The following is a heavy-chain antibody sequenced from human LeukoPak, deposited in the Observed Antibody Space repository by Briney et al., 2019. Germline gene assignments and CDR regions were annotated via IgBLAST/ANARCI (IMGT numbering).Heavy chain of an antibody. Sequence: PGGSLRLSCAASGFTFNSYAMNWVRQAPGKGLEWASSISSSSSYIYYADSVKGRFTISRDNAKNSLYLQMNSLRAEDTAVYYCARDRLVGATHNWFDPWGQGTLVTVSS. CDR1: GFTFNSYA. CDR2: ISSSSSYI. V-gene: IGHV3-21*01. J-gene: IGHJ5*02. CDR3: ARDRLVGATHNWFDP. D-gene: IGHD1-26*01.